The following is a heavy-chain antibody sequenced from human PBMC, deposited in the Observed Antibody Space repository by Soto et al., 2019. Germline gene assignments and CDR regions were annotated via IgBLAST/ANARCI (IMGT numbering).Heavy chain of an antibody. D-gene: IGHD2-15*01. Sequence: PGGSLRLSCAASGFTFSSYAMSWVRQAPGKGLEWVSAISGSGGSTYYADSVKGRFTISRDNSKNTLYLQMNSLRAEDTAVYYCAKLLGYCSGGSCSAADAFDIWGQGTMVTVSS. CDR1: GFTFSSYA. V-gene: IGHV3-23*01. CDR3: AKLLGYCSGGSCSAADAFDI. CDR2: ISGSGGST. J-gene: IGHJ3*02.